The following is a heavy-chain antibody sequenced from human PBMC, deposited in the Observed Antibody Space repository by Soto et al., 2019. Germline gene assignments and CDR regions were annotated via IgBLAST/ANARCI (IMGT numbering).Heavy chain of an antibody. V-gene: IGHV3-23*01. CDR2: ISGSGGST. J-gene: IGHJ4*02. D-gene: IGHD3-22*01. Sequence: GGSLRLSCAASGFTFSSYAMSWVRQAPGKGLEWVSAISGSGGSTYYADSVKGRFTISRDNSKNTLYLQMNSLRAEDTAVYYCAKDPTQTYYYDSSAVFDYWGQGTLVTVSS. CDR3: AKDPTQTYYYDSSAVFDY. CDR1: GFTFSSYA.